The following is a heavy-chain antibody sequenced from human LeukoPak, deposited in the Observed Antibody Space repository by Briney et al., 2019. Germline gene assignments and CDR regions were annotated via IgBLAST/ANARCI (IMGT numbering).Heavy chain of an antibody. Sequence: SETLSLTCAVYGGSFNGYYWSWIRQPPGKGLEWIGEINHSGSTNYNPSLKSRVTISVDTSKNQFSLKLSSVTAADTAVYCCARMTGIAAAGTLRFDYWGQGTLVTVSS. V-gene: IGHV4-34*01. J-gene: IGHJ4*02. D-gene: IGHD6-13*01. CDR1: GGSFNGYY. CDR3: ARMTGIAAAGTLRFDY. CDR2: INHSGST.